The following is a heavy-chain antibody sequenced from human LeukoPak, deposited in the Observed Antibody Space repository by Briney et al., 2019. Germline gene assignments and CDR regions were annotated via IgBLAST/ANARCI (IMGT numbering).Heavy chain of an antibody. Sequence: PSETLSLTCTVSGGSISSGSYYWSWIRQPAGKGLEWIGRIYTSGSTNYNPSLKSRVTISTDRSKKEVSLRLSSVTAADTAMYFCARHVDTALIGAFHIWGQGTMVTVS. D-gene: IGHD5-18*01. CDR2: IYTSGST. J-gene: IGHJ3*02. V-gene: IGHV4-61*02. CDR3: ARHVDTALIGAFHI. CDR1: GGSISSGSYY.